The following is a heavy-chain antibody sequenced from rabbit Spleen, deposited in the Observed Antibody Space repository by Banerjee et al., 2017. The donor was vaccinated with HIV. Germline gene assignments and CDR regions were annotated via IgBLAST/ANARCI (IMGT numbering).Heavy chain of an antibody. J-gene: IGHJ3*01. CDR3: AREDGVGSGYPTRLDL. CDR2: IDVGSGSA. Sequence: QSLEESGGDLVKPGASLTLTCTASGFSFSRGYYMYWVRQAPGKGLEWIACIDVGSGSAWYASWVNGRFTISKTSSTTVTLQMTSLTAADTATYFCAREDGVGSGYPTRLDLWGQGTLVTVS. D-gene: IGHD1-1*01. V-gene: IGHV1S40*01. CDR1: GFSFSRGYY.